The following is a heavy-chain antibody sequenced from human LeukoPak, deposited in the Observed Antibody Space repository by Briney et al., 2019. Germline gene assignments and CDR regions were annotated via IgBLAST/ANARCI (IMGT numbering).Heavy chain of an antibody. Sequence: GRSLRLSCAASGFTFSDYYMDWVRQAPGKGLEWVGRSRDKVNNYATEYVASVKGRFTISRDGSKNSLYLQMNSLKTEDTAVYYCARDEGGSYYYWGQGTLVTVSS. CDR3: ARDEGGSYYY. CDR1: GFTFSDYY. V-gene: IGHV3-72*01. J-gene: IGHJ4*02. D-gene: IGHD1-26*01. CDR2: SRDKVNNYAT.